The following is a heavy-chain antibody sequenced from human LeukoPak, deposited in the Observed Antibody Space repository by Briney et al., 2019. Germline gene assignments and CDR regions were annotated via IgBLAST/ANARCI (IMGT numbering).Heavy chain of an antibody. CDR3: ARDQTQTGPTTVDH. CDR1: GFSFSSYW. Sequence: GGSLRLSCVASGFSFSSYWMHWVRQDPGKGLMWVARISSDGSDTKYGDSVKGRFTISRDNAKNTLYLQMNSLRAEDTAVYCCARDQTQTGPTTVDHWGQGTQVTVSS. V-gene: IGHV3-74*01. CDR2: ISSDGSDT. D-gene: IGHD1-14*01. J-gene: IGHJ4*02.